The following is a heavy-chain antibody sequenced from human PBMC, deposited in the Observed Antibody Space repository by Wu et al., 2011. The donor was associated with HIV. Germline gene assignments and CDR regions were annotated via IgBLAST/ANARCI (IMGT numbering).Heavy chain of an antibody. CDR1: GYTFINYG. CDR2: ISVHNGDT. J-gene: IGHJ6*03. Sequence: QVQLVQSGAEVKKPGASVKVSCKASGYTFINYGISWVRQAPGQGLEWMGRISVHNGDTNYAQKVQGRVTMTTDTSTSTAYMELRSLRSDDTAVYYCARWDFRNEGAYHMDVWGKGTTVTVSS. CDR3: ARWDFRNEGAYHMDV. V-gene: IGHV1-18*01. D-gene: IGHD3-3*01.